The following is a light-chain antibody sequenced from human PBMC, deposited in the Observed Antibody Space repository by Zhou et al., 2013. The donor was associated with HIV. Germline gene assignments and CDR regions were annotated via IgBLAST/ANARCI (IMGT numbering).Light chain of an antibody. Sequence: ENVLTQSPGTLSLSSGERVTLSCRASQSVSSSYLAWYQQKPGQAPRLLIYGASNRATGIPDRISASGSGTDFTLSISRLEAEDFAVYYCQQYGVSPPTFGGGTKVEIK. V-gene: IGKV3-20*01. J-gene: IGKJ4*01. CDR3: QQYGVSPPT. CDR2: GAS. CDR1: QSVSSSY.